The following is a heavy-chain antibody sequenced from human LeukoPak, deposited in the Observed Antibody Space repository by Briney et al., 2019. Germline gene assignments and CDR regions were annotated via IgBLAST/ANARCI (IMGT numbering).Heavy chain of an antibody. CDR3: ARWPGGLSGTYYEPSTNWFDP. CDR2: IGAYKGNT. Sequence: ASVKVSCKASGYTFTGYFMHWVRQAPGQGLEWMGWIGAYKGNTNYAQKFQGRVTLTTDTSTSTAYMELRSLRSDDTAVYYCARWPGGLSGTYYEPSTNWFDPWGQGVLVTVSS. J-gene: IGHJ5*02. D-gene: IGHD3-10*01. V-gene: IGHV1-18*04. CDR1: GYTFTGYF.